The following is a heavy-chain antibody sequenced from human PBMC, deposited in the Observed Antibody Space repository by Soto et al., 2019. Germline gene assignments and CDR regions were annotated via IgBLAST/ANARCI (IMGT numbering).Heavy chain of an antibody. Sequence: ASVKVSCKASGYTFTSYAMHWVRQAPGQRLEWMGWINAGNGNTKYSQKFQGRVTITRDTSASTAYMELSSLRSEDTAVYYCARIYDFWSGYNLFDPWGQGNLVTAPQ. CDR2: INAGNGNT. J-gene: IGHJ5*02. D-gene: IGHD3-3*01. CDR1: GYTFTSYA. CDR3: ARIYDFWSGYNLFDP. V-gene: IGHV1-3*01.